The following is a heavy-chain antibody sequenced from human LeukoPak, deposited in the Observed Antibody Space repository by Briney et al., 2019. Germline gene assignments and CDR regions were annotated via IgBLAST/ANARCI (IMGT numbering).Heavy chain of an antibody. CDR1: GYSLTALS. CDR2: FDPEAGKT. J-gene: IGHJ4*02. Sequence: ASVKVSCKVSGYSLTALSMHWVRQAPGKGLEWMGGFDPEAGKTMYAEKLDARLTVTDDTSTDTAYMQLSSLRLEDTAVYYCATDMVGYCGGVTCYSEAYWGQGTLVTVSS. CDR3: ATDMVGYCGGVTCYSEAY. V-gene: IGHV1-24*01. D-gene: IGHD2-21*01.